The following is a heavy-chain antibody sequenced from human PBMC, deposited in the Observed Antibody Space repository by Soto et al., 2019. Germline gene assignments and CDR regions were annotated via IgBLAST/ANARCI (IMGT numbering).Heavy chain of an antibody. D-gene: IGHD6-6*01. J-gene: IGHJ6*03. CDR3: VSVRQLVGFFYSDLHV. V-gene: IGHV1-18*01. CDR2: ISAYNGVT. CDR1: GYTFTNYG. Sequence: QVQLLQSGAEVKKPGASVKVSCKASGYTFTNYGITWGRQAPGQGLEWMGWISAYNGVTHYTQRLQGRVTMTTDTATRGAHMELMGLRFADTAACYCVSVRQLVGFFYSDLHVRAKGTT.